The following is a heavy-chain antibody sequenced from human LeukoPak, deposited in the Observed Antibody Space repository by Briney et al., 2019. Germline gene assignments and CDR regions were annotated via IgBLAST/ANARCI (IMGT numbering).Heavy chain of an antibody. J-gene: IGHJ4*02. CDR2: IFYDGSNK. V-gene: IGHV3-33*01. CDR1: GITFRNYG. Sequence: PGGSLRLSCAASGITFRNYGMHWVRQPPAKGLEWVAIIFYDGSNKYYADSVRGRFTISRDNSKSTLYLQMNSLRVEDTAVYYCASGRGSGGSLTSYFDYWGQGTLVTVSS. D-gene: IGHD2-15*01. CDR3: ASGRGSGGSLTSYFDY.